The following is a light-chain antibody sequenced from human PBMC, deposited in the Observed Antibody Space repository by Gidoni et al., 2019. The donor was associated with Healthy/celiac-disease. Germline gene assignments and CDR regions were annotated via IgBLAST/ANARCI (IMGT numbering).Light chain of an antibody. Sequence: DIQMTQSPSTLSASVGDRVTITCRAIQSISSLLAWYQQKPGKAPKLLIYKASSLESGVPSRFSGSGSGTEFTLTISSLQPDDFATYYCQQYNSYSTFXXXTKVEIK. CDR3: QQYNSYST. CDR2: KAS. V-gene: IGKV1-5*03. CDR1: QSISSL. J-gene: IGKJ1*01.